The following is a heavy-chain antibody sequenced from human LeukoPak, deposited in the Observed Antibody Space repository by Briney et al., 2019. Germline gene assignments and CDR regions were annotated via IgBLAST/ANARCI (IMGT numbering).Heavy chain of an antibody. D-gene: IGHD3-3*01. CDR1: GGTFSSYA. J-gene: IGHJ5*02. Sequence: SSVKVSCKASGGTFSSYAISWVRQAPRQGLEWMGGIIPIFGTASYAQKFQGRVTITADESTSTAYMELSSLRSEDTAVYYCARASFTIFGVVIDIHWFDPWGQGTLVTVSS. V-gene: IGHV1-69*01. CDR3: ARASFTIFGVVIDIHWFDP. CDR2: IIPIFGTA.